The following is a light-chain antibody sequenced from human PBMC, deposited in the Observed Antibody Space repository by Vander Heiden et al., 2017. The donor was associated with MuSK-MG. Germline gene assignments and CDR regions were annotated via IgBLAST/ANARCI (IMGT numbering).Light chain of an antibody. CDR2: AAT. Sequence: DIQMTQSPSSLSASVGDRVTIICRATQNIGNYLNWYQQKVGKAPQLLIYAATRFQSRVPSRFSGSGSGTEFTLSISRLQREDFATYYCHQGYTKPLTFGGGTKVEIK. CDR1: QNIGNY. V-gene: IGKV1-39*01. J-gene: IGKJ4*01. CDR3: HQGYTKPLT.